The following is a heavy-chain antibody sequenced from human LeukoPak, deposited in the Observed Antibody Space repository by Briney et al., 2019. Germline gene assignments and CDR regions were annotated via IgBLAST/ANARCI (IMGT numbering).Heavy chain of an antibody. CDR1: GYTFTVYY. D-gene: IGHD2-15*01. CDR2: MNPYSGGT. CDR3: ARPYCNGGSCHDYFDY. J-gene: IGHJ4*02. V-gene: IGHV1-2*02. Sequence: GASAKVSCKASGYTFTVYYMHWVRQAPGQGLEWMGWMNPYSGGTNYAQKFQGRVTMTRDTSISTAYMELRRLSSDDTAIYYCARPYCNGGSCHDYFDYWGQGTLVSVSS.